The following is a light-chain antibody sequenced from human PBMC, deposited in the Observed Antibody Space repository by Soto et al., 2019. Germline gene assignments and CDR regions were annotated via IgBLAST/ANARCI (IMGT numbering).Light chain of an antibody. CDR3: QQYGRSQT. CDR2: STS. V-gene: IGKV3-20*01. CDR1: QRVSSHS. J-gene: IGKJ1*01. Sequence: EIVLTQSPDTLSLSPGESATLSCRASQRVSSHSLAWYQQQPGQAPRPLIYSTSNRATGIPDRFSGSGSGTDFTLTIRRLEPEDFALYYCQQYGRSQTFGQGTKVDIK.